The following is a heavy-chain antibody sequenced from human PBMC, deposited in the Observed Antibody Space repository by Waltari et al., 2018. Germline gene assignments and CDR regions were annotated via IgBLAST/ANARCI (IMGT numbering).Heavy chain of an antibody. CDR2: ISGSGGRT. CDR3: AKKLHGKLLWYYMDV. J-gene: IGHJ6*03. Sequence: EVQLLESGGGLVQPGGSLRLSCAASGFTFSSYAISWVRQAPGKGLEWVSAISGSGGRTYYADSVKGRFTIYRDNAKNTLYLQMNSLRAEDTAVYYCAKKLHGKLLWYYMDVWGKGTTVTISS. D-gene: IGHD2-21*01. V-gene: IGHV3-23*01. CDR1: GFTFSSYA.